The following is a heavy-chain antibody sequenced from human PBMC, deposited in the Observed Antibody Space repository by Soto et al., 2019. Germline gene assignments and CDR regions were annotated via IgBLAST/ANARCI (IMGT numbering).Heavy chain of an antibody. CDR2: IKQDGSEK. CDR3: ASSGIQFMARYYFDY. Sequence: GGSLRLSCAASGFTFSSYWMSWVRQAPGKGLEWVANIKQDGSEKYYVDSVKGRFTISRDNAKNSLYLQMNSLRAEDTAVYYCASSGIQFMARYYFDYWGQGTLVTVSS. J-gene: IGHJ4*02. CDR1: GFTFSSYW. D-gene: IGHD1-26*01. V-gene: IGHV3-7*01.